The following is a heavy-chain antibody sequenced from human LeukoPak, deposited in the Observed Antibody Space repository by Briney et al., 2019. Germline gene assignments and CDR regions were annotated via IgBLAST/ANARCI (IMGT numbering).Heavy chain of an antibody. CDR2: IYYSGST. J-gene: IGHJ4*02. D-gene: IGHD1-26*01. CDR3: ARHAPPNAGATPIDY. CDR1: GGSISSSSYY. Sequence: PSETLSLTCTVSGGSISSSSYYWGWIRQPPGKGLEWIGSIYYSGSTYYNPSLKSRVTISADTSKNQFSLKLSSVTAADTAVYYCARHAPPNAGATPIDYWGQGTLVTVSS. V-gene: IGHV4-39*07.